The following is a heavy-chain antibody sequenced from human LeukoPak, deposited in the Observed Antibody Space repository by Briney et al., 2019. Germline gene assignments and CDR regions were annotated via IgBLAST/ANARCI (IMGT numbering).Heavy chain of an antibody. V-gene: IGHV1-2*02. CDR1: EYTFTAYD. Sequence: ASVKVSCKASEYTFTAYDMHWVRQAPGQGLEWMGWINPRSGGRDYAQKFQGRVTMTRDTSISTAYMELSRLTSDDTAVYFCARSRDSRGYPDVFDIWGQGTMVTVSS. CDR3: ARSRDSRGYPDVFDI. J-gene: IGHJ3*02. CDR2: INPRSGGR. D-gene: IGHD3-22*01.